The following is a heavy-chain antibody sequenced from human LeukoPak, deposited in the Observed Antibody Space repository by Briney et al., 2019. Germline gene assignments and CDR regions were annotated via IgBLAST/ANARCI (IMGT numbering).Heavy chain of an antibody. CDR1: IPFGYFA. V-gene: IGHV3-9*01. D-gene: IGHD6-6*01. CDR2: ISWNSGSI. CDR3: ANVGSSQSFDY. Sequence: SLRLSCGGPWIPFGYFAMQRVPPAPGEGLEWVSGISWNSGSIGYADSAKGRFTISRDNAKNSLYLQMNSLRAEDTALYYCANVGSSQSFDYWGQGTLVTVSS. J-gene: IGHJ4*02.